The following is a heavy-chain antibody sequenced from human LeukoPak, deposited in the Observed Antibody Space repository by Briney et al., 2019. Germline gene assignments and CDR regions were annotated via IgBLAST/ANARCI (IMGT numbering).Heavy chain of an antibody. CDR2: IYYSGST. Sequence: SETLSLTCTVSGGSISSYYWSWIRQPPGKGLEWIGYIYYSGSTNYNPSLKSRVTISVDTSKNQFSLKLSSVTAADTAVYYCARVVRRYCGGDCWWFDPWGQGTLVTVSS. V-gene: IGHV4-59*01. D-gene: IGHD2-21*02. CDR3: ARVVRRYCGGDCWWFDP. J-gene: IGHJ5*02. CDR1: GGSISSYY.